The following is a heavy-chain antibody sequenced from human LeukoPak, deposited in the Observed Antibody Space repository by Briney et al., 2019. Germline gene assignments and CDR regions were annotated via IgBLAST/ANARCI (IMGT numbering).Heavy chain of an antibody. Sequence: GALRLSCAASGFTFSSYSMNWVRQAPGKGLEWVSSISSSSSYIYYADSMKGRFTISRDNANNSLYLQMNSLRAEDTAVYYCARDRDSSGWDLYYYYYMDVWGKGTTVTVSS. D-gene: IGHD6-19*01. J-gene: IGHJ6*03. CDR2: ISSSSSYI. CDR1: GFTFSSYS. V-gene: IGHV3-21*01. CDR3: ARDRDSSGWDLYYYYYMDV.